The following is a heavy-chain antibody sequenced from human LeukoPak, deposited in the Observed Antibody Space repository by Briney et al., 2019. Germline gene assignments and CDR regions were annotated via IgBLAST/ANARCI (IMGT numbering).Heavy chain of an antibody. CDR2: MNPNSGNT. CDR1: GYTFTSYD. V-gene: IGHV1-8*01. D-gene: IGHD3-22*01. J-gene: IGHJ4*02. Sequence: ASVKVSCKASGYTFTSYDINWVRQATGRGLEWMGWMNPNSGNTGYAQKFQGRVTMTRNTSISTAYMELSSLRSEDTAVYYCARGQNPDYYYDSSGYYGYWGQGTLVTVSS. CDR3: ARGQNPDYYYDSSGYYGY.